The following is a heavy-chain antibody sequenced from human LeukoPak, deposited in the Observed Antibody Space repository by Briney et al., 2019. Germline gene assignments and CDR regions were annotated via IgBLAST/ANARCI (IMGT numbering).Heavy chain of an antibody. V-gene: IGHV1-3*01. Sequence: GASVKVSCKASGYTFTSYAMHWVRQAPGQRLEWMGWINAGNGNTKYSQKFQGRVTITRDTSASTAYMELRGLRSDDTAVYYCARGVKFQPLFYFDYWGQGTLVTVSS. J-gene: IGHJ4*02. CDR1: GYTFTSYA. D-gene: IGHD2-2*01. CDR3: ARGVKFQPLFYFDY. CDR2: INAGNGNT.